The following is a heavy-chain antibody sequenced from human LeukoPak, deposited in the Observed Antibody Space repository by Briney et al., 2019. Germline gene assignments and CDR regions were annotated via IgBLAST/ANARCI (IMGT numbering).Heavy chain of an antibody. J-gene: IGHJ4*02. CDR3: AREEDGSYYY. CDR2: IKKDGSDK. Sequence: GGSLRLSCAVSGFTFSSYWMSWVRQAPGKGLEWVANIKKDGSDKFYVDSVKGRFTISRDNGKNSLYLQMNSLRAEDTAVYYCAREEDGSYYYWGEGTLVTVSS. D-gene: IGHD1-26*01. V-gene: IGHV3-7*01. CDR1: GFTFSSYW.